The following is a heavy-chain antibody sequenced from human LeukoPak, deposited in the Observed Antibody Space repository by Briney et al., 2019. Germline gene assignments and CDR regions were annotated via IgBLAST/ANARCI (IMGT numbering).Heavy chain of an antibody. CDR3: AKHRTVTIFEY. J-gene: IGHJ4*02. V-gene: IGHV3-23*01. CDR1: GFTFSSYA. D-gene: IGHD4-17*01. Sequence: GGSLRLSCAASGFTFSSYAMSWVRQAPGKGLEWVSTISGSGGSTYYADSVKGRFNISRDNSKNTLYLQMNSLRAEDTAVYYCAKHRTVTIFEYWGQGTLVTVSS. CDR2: ISGSGGST.